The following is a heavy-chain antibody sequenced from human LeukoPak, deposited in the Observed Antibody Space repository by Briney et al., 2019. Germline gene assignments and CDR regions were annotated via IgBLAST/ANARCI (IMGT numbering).Heavy chain of an antibody. CDR2: IRDNGET. Sequence: GGSLRLSCAASGLSFSSFAMSWVRQGPARGLEWVSSIRDNGETFYADSVKGRFTLFSDTSRNTVYFQLNNLRVEDTAIYYCARASWVSSTDAVRWGQGTLVTVSS. V-gene: IGHV3-23*01. J-gene: IGHJ4*02. CDR3: ARASWVSSTDAVR. D-gene: IGHD3-16*01. CDR1: GLSFSSFA.